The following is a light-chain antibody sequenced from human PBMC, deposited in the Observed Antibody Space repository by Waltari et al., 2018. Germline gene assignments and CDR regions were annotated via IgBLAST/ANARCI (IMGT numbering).Light chain of an antibody. J-gene: IGLJ2*01. Sequence: QAGLTQPPSVSKGLRQTATLTCTGNSNNVVHQKAAWLQQYQGHPPQLLSYRDFNPPXXXXXXXXASRSGNTASLTISGLQPEDEADYYCSAWDSSVSAVVFGGGTKLTVL. CDR1: SNNVVHQK. CDR3: SAWDSSVSAVV. V-gene: IGLV10-54*01. CDR2: RDF.